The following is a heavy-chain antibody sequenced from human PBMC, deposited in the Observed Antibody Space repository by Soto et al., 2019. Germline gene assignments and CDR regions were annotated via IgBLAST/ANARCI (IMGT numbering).Heavy chain of an antibody. V-gene: IGHV3-23*01. CDR2: ISGSGGST. D-gene: IGHD2-8*01. CDR3: AKPRMVYAITYENYFDY. Sequence: GGSLRLSCAASGFTFSSYAMSWVRQAPGKGLEWVSAISGSGGSTYYADSVKGRFTISRDNSKNTLYLQMNSLRAEDTAVYYCAKPRMVYAITYENYFDYWGQGTLVTVSS. J-gene: IGHJ4*02. CDR1: GFTFSSYA.